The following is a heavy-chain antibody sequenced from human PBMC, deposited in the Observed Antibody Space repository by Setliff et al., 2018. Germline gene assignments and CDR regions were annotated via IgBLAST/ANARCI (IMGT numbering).Heavy chain of an antibody. D-gene: IGHD6-19*01. CDR2: ITGSGDTT. CDR1: GFTFSNYW. CDR3: AKDYQSDSGWDFDY. V-gene: IGHV3-23*01. J-gene: IGHJ4*02. Sequence: GGSLRLSCAASGFTFSNYWMNWVRQAPGKGLEWVSSITGSGDTTIYADSVKGRFTISRDNAKDTLYLQMNSLRAEDTAVYYCAKDYQSDSGWDFDYWGQGTLVTVSS.